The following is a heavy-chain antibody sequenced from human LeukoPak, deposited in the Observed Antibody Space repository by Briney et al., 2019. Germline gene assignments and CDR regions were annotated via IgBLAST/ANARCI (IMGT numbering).Heavy chain of an antibody. Sequence: GGSLRLSCAASGFTFSSNAMSWVRKAPGKGQEWVSAVSGSGGSTYYADSVKSRFTISRDNSKNTLYLQMNSLRAEDTAIYYCAKDGGPPYYDFWSGYPNWFDRWGQGTLVTVSS. CDR2: VSGSGGST. CDR3: AKDGGPPYYDFWSGYPNWFDR. V-gene: IGHV3-23*01. D-gene: IGHD3-3*01. J-gene: IGHJ5*02. CDR1: GFTFSSNA.